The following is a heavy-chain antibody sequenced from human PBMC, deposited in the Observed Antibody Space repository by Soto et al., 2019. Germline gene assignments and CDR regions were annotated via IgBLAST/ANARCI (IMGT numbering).Heavy chain of an antibody. D-gene: IGHD6-19*01. CDR3: AKDKGEQWLVFDY. CDR1: GFTFSSYA. CDR2: ISWNSGSI. Sequence: GGSLRLSCAASGFTFSSYAMSWVRQAPGKGLEWVSGISWNSGSIGYADSVKGRFTISRDNAKNSLYLQMNSLRAEDTALYYCAKDKGEQWLVFDYWGQGTLVTVSS. J-gene: IGHJ4*02. V-gene: IGHV3-9*01.